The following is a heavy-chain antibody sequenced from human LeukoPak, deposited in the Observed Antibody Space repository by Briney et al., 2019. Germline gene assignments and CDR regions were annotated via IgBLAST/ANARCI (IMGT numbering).Heavy chain of an antibody. CDR2: INPNSGGT. D-gene: IGHD6-19*01. J-gene: IGHJ4*02. CDR1: GYTFTGYL. Sequence: GASVKVSCKASGYTFTGYLMHWVRQAPGQGLEWMGWINPNSGGTNYAQKFQGRVTMTRDTSISTAYMELSSLRSDDTAVYYCARGRGAVAGAYYFDYWGQGTLVTVSS. CDR3: ARGRGAVAGAYYFDY. V-gene: IGHV1-2*02.